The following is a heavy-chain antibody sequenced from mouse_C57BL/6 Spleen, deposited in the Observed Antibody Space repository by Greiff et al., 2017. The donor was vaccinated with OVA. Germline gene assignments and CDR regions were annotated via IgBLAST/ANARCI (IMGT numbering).Heavy chain of an antibody. CDR3: ARQDWDYYAMDY. CDR2: ISGGGGNT. V-gene: IGHV5-9*01. Sequence: EVQRVESGGGLVKPGGSLKLSCAASGFTFSSYTMSWVRQTPEKRLEWVATISGGGGNTYYPDSVKGRFTISRDNAKNTLYLQMSSLRSEDTALYYCARQDWDYYAMDYWGQGTSVTVSS. D-gene: IGHD4-1*01. J-gene: IGHJ4*01. CDR1: GFTFSSYT.